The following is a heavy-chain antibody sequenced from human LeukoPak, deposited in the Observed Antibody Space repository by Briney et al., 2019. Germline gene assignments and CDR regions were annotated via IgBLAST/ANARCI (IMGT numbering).Heavy chain of an antibody. CDR1: GGSVTSTNW. V-gene: IGHV4-4*02. D-gene: IGHD3-22*01. CDR2: VHLDGRT. CDR3: AREGGFYRPLDY. J-gene: IGHJ4*02. Sequence: SETLSLTCAVSGGSVTSTNWWTWVRRPPGKGLEWIGEVHLDGRTNYNPSLTGRLTLSVDLYENHISLKLTSVTAADTAVYYCAREGGFYRPLDYLGQGTLVTVSS.